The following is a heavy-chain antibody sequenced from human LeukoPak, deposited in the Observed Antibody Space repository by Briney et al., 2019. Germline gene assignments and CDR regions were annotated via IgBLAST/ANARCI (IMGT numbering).Heavy chain of an antibody. J-gene: IGHJ4*02. D-gene: IGHD2-21*01. Sequence: GGSLRLSCAASGFTFSSYAMSWVRQAPGRGLEWVSAISGSGGSTYYADSVKGRFTTSTDNSKNTLYLQMTSLRGEDTAVYYCARHMAAGRSFDYWGQGTLVTVSS. CDR1: GFTFSSYA. V-gene: IGHV3-23*01. CDR3: ARHMAAGRSFDY. CDR2: ISGSGGST.